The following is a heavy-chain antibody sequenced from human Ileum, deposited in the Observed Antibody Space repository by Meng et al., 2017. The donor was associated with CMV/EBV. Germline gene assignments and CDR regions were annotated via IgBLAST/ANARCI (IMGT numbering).Heavy chain of an antibody. V-gene: IGHV4-30-4*08. CDR3: ARRSSGLFDY. Sequence: QVQLPESGPGLVKPSQTLSLTGTVSGGSISSGDYYWTWIRQPPGKGLEWIGYIYYSGTTYYNPSLKSRVSISVDTSRNQFSLQLSSVTAADTAVYYCARRSSGLFDYWGQGILVTVSS. J-gene: IGHJ4*02. CDR1: GGSISSGDYY. CDR2: IYYSGTT. D-gene: IGHD6-13*01.